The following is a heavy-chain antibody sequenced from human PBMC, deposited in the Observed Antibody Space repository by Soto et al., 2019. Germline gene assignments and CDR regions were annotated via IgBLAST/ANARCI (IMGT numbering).Heavy chain of an antibody. D-gene: IGHD2-15*01. CDR2: ISSSSSYI. J-gene: IGHJ4*02. CDR1: GITFSSYS. V-gene: IGHV3-21*01. CDR3: ARDPADDCSGGSCYSGGHFDY. Sequence: VSLRLSCAASGITFSSYSMNWVRQAPGKGLEWVSSISSSSSYIYYADSVKGRFTISRDNAKNSLYLQMNSLRAEDTAVYYCARDPADDCSGGSCYSGGHFDYWGQGTLVTVSS.